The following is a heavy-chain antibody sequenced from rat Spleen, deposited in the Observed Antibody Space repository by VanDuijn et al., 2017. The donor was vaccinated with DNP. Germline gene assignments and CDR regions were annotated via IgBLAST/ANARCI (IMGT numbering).Heavy chain of an antibody. CDR2: ISTGGGTT. V-gene: IGHV5-25*01. CDR3: ATGTFAY. Sequence: EVRLVESGGGLVQPGRSLKLSCAASGFTFSNSDMAWVRQAPTKGLEWVASISTGGGTTYYRDSVKGRFTISRDNAKSTLYLQMDSLRSEDTATYYCATGTFAYWGQGTLVTVSS. CDR1: GFTFSNSD. J-gene: IGHJ3*01.